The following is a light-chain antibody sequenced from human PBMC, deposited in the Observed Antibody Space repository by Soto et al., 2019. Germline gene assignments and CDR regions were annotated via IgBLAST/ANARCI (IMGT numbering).Light chain of an antibody. V-gene: IGLV2-14*01. J-gene: IGLJ1*01. CDR1: SDDVGAYKY. CDR3: AAWDDSLNEYV. CDR2: EAT. Sequence: QSALTQPASVSGSPGQSITISCAGTSDDVGAYKYVSWYQQHPGKAPQLLIYEATNRPSGISGRFSASKSGNTASLTISGLQAEDEADYCCAAWDDSLNEYVFGDGTKVTVL.